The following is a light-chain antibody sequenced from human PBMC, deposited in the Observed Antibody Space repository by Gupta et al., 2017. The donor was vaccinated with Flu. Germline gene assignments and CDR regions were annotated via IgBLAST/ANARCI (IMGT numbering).Light chain of an antibody. J-gene: IGKJ4*01. CDR2: GAS. CDR3: QQYNNWPPLT. V-gene: IGKV3-15*01. CDR1: QSVSSN. Sequence: ATLSVSPVERATLSCRASQSVSSNLAWYQQKPGQAPRLLIYGASTRATGIPTRFSGSGSGTEFTLTISSLQSEDFAVYYCQQYNNWPPLTFGGGTKVEIK.